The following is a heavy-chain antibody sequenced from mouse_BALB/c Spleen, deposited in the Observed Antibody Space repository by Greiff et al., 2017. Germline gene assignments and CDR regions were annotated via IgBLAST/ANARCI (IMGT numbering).Heavy chain of an antibody. Sequence: EVKLVESGGGLVQPGGSRKLSCAASGFTFSSFGMHWVRQAPEKGLEWVAYISSGSSTIYYADTVKGRFTISRDNPKNTLFLQMTSLRSEDTAMYYCARWDQVSPYYAMDYWGQGTSVTVSS. CDR1: GFTFSSFG. D-gene: IGHD4-1*01. V-gene: IGHV5-17*02. CDR2: ISSGSSTI. CDR3: ARWDQVSPYYAMDY. J-gene: IGHJ4*01.